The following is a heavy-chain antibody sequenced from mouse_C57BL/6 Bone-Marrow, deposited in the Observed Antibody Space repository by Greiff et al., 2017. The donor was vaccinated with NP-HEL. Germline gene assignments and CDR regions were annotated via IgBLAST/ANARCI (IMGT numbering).Heavy chain of an antibody. V-gene: IGHV1-64*01. Sequence: QVQLKQPGAELVKPGASVKLSCKASGYTFTSYWMHWVKQRPGQGLEWIGMIHPNSGSTNYNEKFKSKATLTVDKSSSTAYMQLSSLTSEDSAVYYCARRGHYYGSSYLDYWGQGTTLTVSS. CDR1: GYTFTSYW. D-gene: IGHD1-1*01. CDR3: ARRGHYYGSSYLDY. J-gene: IGHJ2*01. CDR2: IHPNSGST.